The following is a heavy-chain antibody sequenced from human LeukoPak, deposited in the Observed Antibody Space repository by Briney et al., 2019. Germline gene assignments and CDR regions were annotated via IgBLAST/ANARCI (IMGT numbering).Heavy chain of an antibody. Sequence: PGGSLRLSCTASGFTFSDYYMCWMRQAPGKGPEWVSFISPSGSTIYYSDSVKGRFTISRDNAKNSLNLQLDSLRAEDTAVYYCARDTYYEGPGGELDYWGRGALVTVSS. J-gene: IGHJ4*02. CDR1: GFTFSDYY. D-gene: IGHD3-22*01. CDR2: ISPSGSTI. CDR3: ARDTYYEGPGGELDY. V-gene: IGHV3-11*04.